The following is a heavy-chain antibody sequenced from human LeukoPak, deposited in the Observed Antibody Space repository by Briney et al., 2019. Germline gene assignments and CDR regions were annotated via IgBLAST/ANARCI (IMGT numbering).Heavy chain of an antibody. CDR1: GGTFSGHV. V-gene: IGHV1-69*13. CDR3: AKDRGGHRGGYYRWFDP. D-gene: IGHD3-3*01. CDR2: IIAMSGTS. J-gene: IGHJ5*02. Sequence: SVKVSCRTSGGTFSGHVISWVRQAPGQGLEWMGGIIAMSGTSNYAQKFQGRVTITADESTSTVYMELSSLRSEDTAVYYCAKDRGGHRGGYYRWFDPWGQGTLVTVSS.